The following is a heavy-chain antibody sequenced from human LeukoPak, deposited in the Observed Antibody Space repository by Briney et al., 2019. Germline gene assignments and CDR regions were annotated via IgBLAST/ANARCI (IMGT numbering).Heavy chain of an antibody. J-gene: IGHJ4*02. V-gene: IGHV1-2*02. CDR3: ARDKQGVRGVPIDY. Sequence: ASVKVSCKASGYTFTGYYMHWVRQAPGQGLEWMGWINPNSGGTNYAQKFQGRVTMTRDTSISTAYMELSRLRSEDTAVYYCARDKQGVRGVPIDYWGQGTLVTVSS. CDR2: INPNSGGT. CDR1: GYTFTGYY. D-gene: IGHD3-10*01.